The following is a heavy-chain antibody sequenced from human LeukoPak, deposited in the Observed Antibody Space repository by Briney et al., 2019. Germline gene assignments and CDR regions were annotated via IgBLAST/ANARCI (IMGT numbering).Heavy chain of an antibody. J-gene: IGHJ4*02. CDR3: AKDRGYDWVPPSLDY. V-gene: IGHV3-30*18. Sequence: GGSLSLSCAASGFTFSSYGMHWVRPAPGKGLEGGAVISYDGSNKYYADSVKGRFTISRDNSKNTLYLQMNSLRAEDTALYYCAKDRGYDWVPPSLDYWGQGTMVIVSS. CDR1: GFTFSSYG. D-gene: IGHD5-12*01. CDR2: ISYDGSNK.